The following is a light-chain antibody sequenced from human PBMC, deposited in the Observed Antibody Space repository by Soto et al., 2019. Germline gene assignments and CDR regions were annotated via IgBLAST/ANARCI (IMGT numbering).Light chain of an antibody. J-gene: IGKJ5*01. CDR2: LGS. CDR3: MQALQTPIT. V-gene: IGKV2-28*01. CDR1: QSLLYSNGDNY. Sequence: DIVMSQSPLSLPVTPGEAASISCRSSQSLLYSNGDNYLDWYLQKPGQSPQLLIYLGSNRASGVPDRFSGSGSGTDFTLKISRVEAEDVGVYYCMQALQTPITFGQGTRLEIK.